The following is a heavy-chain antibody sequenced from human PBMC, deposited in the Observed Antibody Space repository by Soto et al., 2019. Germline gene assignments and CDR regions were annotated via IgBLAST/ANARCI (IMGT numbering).Heavy chain of an antibody. CDR2: ISSTGTYI. Sequence: EVQLVESGGGLVKPGGSLRLSCAASGITFSSYSMNWVRQAPGKGLEWVSSISSTGTYIDYADSVKGRFTISRDNAMNSLFLQMASLRAEDAALYYCAREPNPSSSSSHAFHIWGQGTMVTVSS. J-gene: IGHJ3*02. CDR3: AREPNPSSSSSHAFHI. CDR1: GITFSSYS. D-gene: IGHD6-6*01. V-gene: IGHV3-21*01.